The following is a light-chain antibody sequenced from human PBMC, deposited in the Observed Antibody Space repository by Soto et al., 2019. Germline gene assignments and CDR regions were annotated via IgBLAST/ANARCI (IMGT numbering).Light chain of an antibody. CDR3: SSYVGSNNSPNV. CDR1: SSDVGGYNY. CDR2: EVS. Sequence: QSALTQPPSASGSPGQSVTISCTGTSSDVGGYNYVSWYQQHPGKAPKLMIYEVSKRPSGVPDRFSGSKSGNTASLTVSGLQAEDEADYYCSSYVGSNNSPNVFRTGNKVTVL. V-gene: IGLV2-8*01. J-gene: IGLJ1*01.